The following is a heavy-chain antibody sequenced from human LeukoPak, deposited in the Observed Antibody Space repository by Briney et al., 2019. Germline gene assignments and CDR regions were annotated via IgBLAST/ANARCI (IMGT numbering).Heavy chain of an antibody. J-gene: IGHJ3*01. CDR2: IYYTGST. V-gene: IGHV4-39*01. CDR3: ARRGDLGRAFDV. Sequence: SETLSLTCTVSGGSISSSTYYWGWIRQPPGKGLEWIGSIYYTGSTYYNPSLKSRVTISVDTSKNQFSLKLSSVTAADTAVYYCARRGDLGRAFDVWGQGTVVTVSS. D-gene: IGHD2-21*02. CDR1: GGSISSSTYY.